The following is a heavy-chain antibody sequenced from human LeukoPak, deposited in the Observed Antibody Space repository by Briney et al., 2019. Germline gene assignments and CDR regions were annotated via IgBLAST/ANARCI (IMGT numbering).Heavy chain of an antibody. CDR2: ISYDGSNK. CDR3: ARLRSLRFLGYSYGQSPEDFDY. J-gene: IGHJ4*02. V-gene: IGHV3-30-3*01. Sequence: QPGGSLRLSCAASGFTFSSYAMHWVRQAPGKGLEWVAVISYDGSNKYYADSVKGRFTISRDNSKNTLYLQMNSLRAEDTAVYYCARLRSLRFLGYSYGQSPEDFDYWGQGTLVTVSS. CDR1: GFTFSSYA. D-gene: IGHD5-18*01.